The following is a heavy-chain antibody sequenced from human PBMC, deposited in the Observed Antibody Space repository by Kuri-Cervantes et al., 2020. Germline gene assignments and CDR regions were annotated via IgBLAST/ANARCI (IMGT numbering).Heavy chain of an antibody. CDR2: ISSSGSTM. V-gene: IGHV3-11*04. CDR1: GFTFSDYY. J-gene: IGHJ4*02. Sequence: GESLKISCAASGFTFSDYYMSWIRQAPGKGLEWVSYISSSGSTMYDADSVRGRFTISRDNAKNSLYLQMNSLRAEDTAVYYCARSHYYDSSGDLEDWGQGTLVTVSS. D-gene: IGHD3-22*01. CDR3: ARSHYYDSSGDLED.